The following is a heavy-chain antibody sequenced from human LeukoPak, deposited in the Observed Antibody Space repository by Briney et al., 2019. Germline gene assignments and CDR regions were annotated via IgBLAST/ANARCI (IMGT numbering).Heavy chain of an antibody. J-gene: IGHJ4*02. V-gene: IGHV3-23*01. Sequence: LAGGSLRLSCAASGFTFSSYAMSWVRQAPGKGLEWVSAISGSGGSTYYADSVKGRFTISRDNSKNTLYLQMNSLRAEDTAVYYCAKWRDNSSGWQYYFDYWGQGTLVTVSS. D-gene: IGHD6-19*01. CDR1: GFTFSSYA. CDR3: AKWRDNSSGWQYYFDY. CDR2: ISGSGGST.